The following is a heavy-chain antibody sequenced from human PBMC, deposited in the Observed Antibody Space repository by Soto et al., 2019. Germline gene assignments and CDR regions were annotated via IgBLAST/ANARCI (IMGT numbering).Heavy chain of an antibody. CDR3: AREEYYYGSGAFFDY. CDR2: IIPILGIA. Sequence: ASVKVSCKASGVTVSSHTISWVRQAPGQGLEWMGRIIPILGIANYAQKFQGRVTITADKSTSTAYMELSSLRSEDTAVYYCAREEYYYGSGAFFDYWGQGTLVTVSS. CDR1: GVTVSSHT. V-gene: IGHV1-69*04. J-gene: IGHJ4*02. D-gene: IGHD3-10*01.